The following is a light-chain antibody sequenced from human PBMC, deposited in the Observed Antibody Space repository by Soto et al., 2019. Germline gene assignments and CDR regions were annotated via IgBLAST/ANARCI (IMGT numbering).Light chain of an antibody. CDR2: DVS. CDR1: SSDVGGYNL. J-gene: IGLJ1*01. Sequence: QSVLTQPRSVSGSPGQSVTISCTGTSSDVGGYNLVSWYQQHPGEAPKLMIYDVSKRPSGVPDRFSGSKSGNTASLTISGLQAEDEADYYCYSYAGSYTFYVFGTGTKVTVL. V-gene: IGLV2-11*01. CDR3: YSYAGSYTFYV.